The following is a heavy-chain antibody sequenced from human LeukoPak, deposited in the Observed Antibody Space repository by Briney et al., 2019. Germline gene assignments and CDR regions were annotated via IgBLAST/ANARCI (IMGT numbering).Heavy chain of an antibody. V-gene: IGHV4-59*01. CDR1: GGSISSNY. D-gene: IGHD2-21*02. J-gene: IGHJ4*02. CDR3: ARYSAPVTSIDY. Sequence: SETLSLTCTVSGGSISSNYWSWIRQPPGKGLEWIGYIYHSGSTNYNPSLKSRVTISVDTTKNQFSLMLSSVAAADTAVYYCARYSAPVTSIDYWGQGTLVTVSS. CDR2: IYHSGST.